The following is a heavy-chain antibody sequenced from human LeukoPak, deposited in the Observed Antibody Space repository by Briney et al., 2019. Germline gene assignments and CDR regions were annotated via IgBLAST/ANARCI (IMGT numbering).Heavy chain of an antibody. Sequence: GGSLRLSCAASGFTFSSYAMHWVRQAPGKGLEYVSAISSNGGSTYYANSVKGRFTISRDNSKNTLYLQMGSLRAGDMAVYYCAREGDPNYGSGSQGFDYWGQGTLVTVSS. D-gene: IGHD3-10*01. CDR1: GFTFSSYA. CDR3: AREGDPNYGSGSQGFDY. J-gene: IGHJ4*02. V-gene: IGHV3-64*01. CDR2: ISSNGGST.